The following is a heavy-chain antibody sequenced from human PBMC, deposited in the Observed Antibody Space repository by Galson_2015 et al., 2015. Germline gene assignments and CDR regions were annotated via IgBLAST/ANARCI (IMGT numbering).Heavy chain of an antibody. Sequence: SLRLSCAASGFTLSDSPMNWVRQAPGKGLQWVSSITSHGNIFYADSVKGRFTISRDNAQNSLFLQMNSLRVDDTALHYCARDSATAARQDYWGQGTLVTVSS. V-gene: IGHV3-69-1*01. CDR1: GFTLSDSP. CDR3: ARDSATAARQDY. J-gene: IGHJ4*02. CDR2: ITSHGNI. D-gene: IGHD6-6*01.